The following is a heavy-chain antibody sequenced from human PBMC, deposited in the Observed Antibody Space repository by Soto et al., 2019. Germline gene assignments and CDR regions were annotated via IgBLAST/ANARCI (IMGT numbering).Heavy chain of an antibody. J-gene: IGHJ6*02. Sequence: EVQLVESGGGLVQPGGSLRLSCAASGFTFSSYWMHWVRQAPGKGLVWVSRINSDGSSTSYADSVKGRFTISRDNAKNTPYLHMNRLIDEDTAVYYCARDHAGFCSGILYCYYAMDVWGQGTTVTVPS. CDR1: GFTFSSYW. CDR2: INSDGSST. CDR3: ARDHAGFCSGILYCYYAMDV. V-gene: IGHV3-74*01. D-gene: IGHD3-3*01.